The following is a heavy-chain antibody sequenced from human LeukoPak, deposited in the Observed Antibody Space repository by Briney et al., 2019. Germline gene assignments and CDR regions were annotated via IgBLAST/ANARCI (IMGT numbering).Heavy chain of an antibody. Sequence: GGSLRLSCTASGLTFSTSGFNWVRQAPGKGLEWVASIGPTGSDRYHADSIKGRFTISRDNANNFLYLQMNSLRAEDTAVYYCARGGAFDIWGQGTMVTVSS. D-gene: IGHD3-16*01. CDR2: IGPTGSDR. J-gene: IGHJ3*02. CDR3: ARGGAFDI. V-gene: IGHV3-21*06. CDR1: GLTFSTSG.